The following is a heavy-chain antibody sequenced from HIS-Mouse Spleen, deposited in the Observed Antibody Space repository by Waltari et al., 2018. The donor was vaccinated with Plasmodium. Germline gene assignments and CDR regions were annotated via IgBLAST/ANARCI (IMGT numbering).Heavy chain of an antibody. Sequence: QVQLVQSGAELKQPAASAMVSCKPSAYTFTGYYIPCSRRPPRHALEWMGWINPNSGGTNYAQKFQGRVTMTRDTSISTAYMELSRLRSDDTAVYYCARVLGYKAAAGTFVEYFQHWGQGTLVTVSS. CDR2: INPNSGGT. CDR3: ARVLGYKAAAGTFVEYFQH. CDR1: AYTFTGYY. J-gene: IGHJ1*01. D-gene: IGHD6-13*01. V-gene: IGHV1-2*02.